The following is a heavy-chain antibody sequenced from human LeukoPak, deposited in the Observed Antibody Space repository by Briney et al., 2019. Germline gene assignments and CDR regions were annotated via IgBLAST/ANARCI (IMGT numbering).Heavy chain of an antibody. V-gene: IGHV4-59*01. CDR3: ARVIHSYGYGDKWFDP. Sequence: SETLSLTCTVSGDSISTYYWSWIRQPPGKGLEWIGYIYYSGSTTYNPSLKSRVTISVDTSKNQFSLKLSSVTAADTAVYYCARVIHSYGYGDKWFDPLGQGTLVTVSS. D-gene: IGHD5-18*01. CDR1: GDSISTYY. J-gene: IGHJ5*02. CDR2: IYYSGST.